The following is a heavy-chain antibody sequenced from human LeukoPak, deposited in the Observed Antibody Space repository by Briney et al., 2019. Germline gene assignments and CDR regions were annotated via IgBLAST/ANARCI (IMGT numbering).Heavy chain of an antibody. CDR2: ITGSGSGT. CDR1: GFTFSTHA. V-gene: IGHV3-23*01. CDR3: VKGRDYNDASAYYIGDF. Sequence: QPGGSLRLSCAASGFTFSTHAMIWVRQAPGKGPEWVSCITGSGSGTYYTDSVKGRFTISRENSNDTLYLQMNSLRAEDTADYYCVKGRDYNDASAYYIGDFWGQGTLVTVSS. D-gene: IGHD3-22*01. J-gene: IGHJ4*02.